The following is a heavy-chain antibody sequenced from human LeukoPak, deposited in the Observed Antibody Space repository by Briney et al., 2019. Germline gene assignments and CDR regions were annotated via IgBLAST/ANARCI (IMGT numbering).Heavy chain of an antibody. V-gene: IGHV1-2*02. D-gene: IGHD1-26*01. CDR3: ARERGASSEFDY. CDR2: INPNSGGT. J-gene: IGHJ4*02. Sequence: ASVEVSCKASGFTFTGYYIHWVRQAPGQGLEWMGWINPNSGGTNYAQKFQGRVTMTRDTSISTAYMELSRLRSDDTAVYYCARERGASSEFDYWGQGTLVTVSS. CDR1: GFTFTGYY.